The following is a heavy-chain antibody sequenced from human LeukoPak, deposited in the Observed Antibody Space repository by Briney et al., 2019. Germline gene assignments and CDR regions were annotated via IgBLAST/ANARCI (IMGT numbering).Heavy chain of an antibody. J-gene: IGHJ4*02. CDR3: AHMTTMVTSFTY. CDR1: GFSLSASGMG. Sequence: SGPTLVKPTQTLTLTCTFSGFSLSASGMGVGWIRQPPGKALEWLALIYWDDDKRYSPSLKSKLTITKDTSKNQVVLTMTNMDPVDTATYYCAHMTTMVTSFTYWGQGSLVTVSS. V-gene: IGHV2-5*02. CDR2: IYWDDDK. D-gene: IGHD4-23*01.